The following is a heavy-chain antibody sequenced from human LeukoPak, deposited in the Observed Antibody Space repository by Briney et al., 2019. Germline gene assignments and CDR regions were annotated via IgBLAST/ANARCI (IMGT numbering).Heavy chain of an antibody. J-gene: IGHJ4*02. CDR2: INSDGSKT. D-gene: IGHD1-26*01. Sequence: PGGSLRLSCVASGFAFSNSWMHWVRQAPGKGLVWVSLINSDGSKTTYADSVKGRFTISRDNAKNTLYLQMNSLRAEDTSLYYCARVISGSYWGWGYYDYWGQGTLVSVSS. CDR1: GFAFSNSW. CDR3: ARVISGSYWGWGYYDY. V-gene: IGHV3-74*01.